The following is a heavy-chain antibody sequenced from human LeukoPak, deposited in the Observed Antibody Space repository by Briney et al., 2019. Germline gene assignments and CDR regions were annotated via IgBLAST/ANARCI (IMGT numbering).Heavy chain of an antibody. CDR3: ARHAGGISATGTRPFDY. Sequence: SETLSLTCTVSGASFSSSTYYWGWIRQPPGKGLEGIGSIYYSGSTYYNPCLKSRVTMTVDTSKNQFSLKLSSVTAADTAVYYCARHAGGISATGTRPFDYWGQGTLVTVSS. CDR1: GASFSSSTYY. V-gene: IGHV4-39*01. D-gene: IGHD6-13*01. J-gene: IGHJ4*02. CDR2: IYYSGST.